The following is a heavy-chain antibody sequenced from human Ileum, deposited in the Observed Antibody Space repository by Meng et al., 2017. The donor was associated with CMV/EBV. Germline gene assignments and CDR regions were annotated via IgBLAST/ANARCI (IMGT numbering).Heavy chain of an antibody. V-gene: IGHV1-2*02. D-gene: IGHD2-2*01. Sequence: ASVKVSCKSSGFTFTGYYMLWLRQAPGQGLEWMGWIKVDNGRTDYAQKFQGRVTLTRDTSINTAYMELNMLRHDDTAVYYCARDPGCDDPSCYGIGWDLWGQGTLVTVSS. CDR1: GFTFTGYY. CDR3: ARDPGCDDPSCYGIGWDL. J-gene: IGHJ5*02. CDR2: IKVDNGRT.